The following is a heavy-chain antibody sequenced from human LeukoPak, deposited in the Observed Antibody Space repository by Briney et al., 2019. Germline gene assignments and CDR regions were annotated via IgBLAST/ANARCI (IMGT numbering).Heavy chain of an antibody. D-gene: IGHD2-2*01. V-gene: IGHV4-34*01. Sequence: SETLSLTCAVYGGSFSGYYWSWIRQPPGKGLEWIGEINHSGSTNYNPSLKSRVTISVDTSKSQFSLKLSSVTAADTAVYYCARAEGGDIVVVPAASLDYWGQGTLVTVSS. CDR1: GGSFSGYY. J-gene: IGHJ4*02. CDR3: ARAEGGDIVVVPAASLDY. CDR2: INHSGST.